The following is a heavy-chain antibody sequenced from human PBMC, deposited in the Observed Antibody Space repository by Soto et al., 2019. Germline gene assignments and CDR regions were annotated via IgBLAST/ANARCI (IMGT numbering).Heavy chain of an antibody. CDR1: GGSISNSDYY. J-gene: IGHJ3*02. Sequence: SETLSLTCTVSGGSISNSDYYWGWIRQPPGKELEWIGSIYYSGTTYYNPSLKSRVTMSVGTSKSLFSLKLTSVTAADTAVYYCARQGGFCSGGSCYSRTFDIWGQGTMVTISS. CDR2: IYYSGTT. D-gene: IGHD2-15*01. CDR3: ARQGGFCSGGSCYSRTFDI. V-gene: IGHV4-39*01.